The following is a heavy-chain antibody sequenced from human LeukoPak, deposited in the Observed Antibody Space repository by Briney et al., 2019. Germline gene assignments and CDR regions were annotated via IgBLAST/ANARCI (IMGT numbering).Heavy chain of an antibody. V-gene: IGHV4-61*01. D-gene: IGHD4-11*01. CDR2: IYYSGST. CDR1: GXSVSSGSHY. Sequence: PSETLSLTCTVSGXSVSSGSHYWSWIRQPPGKGPEWIGYIYYSGSTNYNPSLKSRVTISVDTSKNQFSLKLSSVTAADTAVYYCARDAVTVNSYYFDYWGQGTLVTVSS. J-gene: IGHJ4*02. CDR3: ARDAVTVNSYYFDY.